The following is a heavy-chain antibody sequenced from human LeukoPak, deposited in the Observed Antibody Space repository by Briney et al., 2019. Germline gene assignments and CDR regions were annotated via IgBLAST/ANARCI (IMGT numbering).Heavy chain of an antibody. V-gene: IGHV5-51*01. CDR1: GYIITNYW. J-gene: IGHJ4*02. CDR3: ARQSREGSKPRGYYFDH. D-gene: IGHD1-26*01. Sequence: GESLKISCQASGYIITNYWIGWLRQLAARGLEEMVPICPAVSYTTYSPSFQGQVTISADTSTSTDSLQWRSLRASDTAMDYCARQSREGSKPRGYYFDHWGQGALVTVSS. CDR2: ICPAVSYT.